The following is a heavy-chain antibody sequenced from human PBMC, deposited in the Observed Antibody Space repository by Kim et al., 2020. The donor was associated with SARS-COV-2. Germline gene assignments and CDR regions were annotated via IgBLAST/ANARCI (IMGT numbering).Heavy chain of an antibody. CDR3: ARGMRTYIAVAAYGMDV. CDR1: GGSISSYY. CDR2: IYYSGST. Sequence: SETLSLTCTVSGGSISSYYWSWIRQPPGKGLEWIGYIYYSGSTNYNPPLKSRVTISVDTSKNQFSLKLSSVTAADTAVYYCARGMRTYIAVAAYGMDVWGQGTTVTVSS. D-gene: IGHD6-19*01. V-gene: IGHV4-59*01. J-gene: IGHJ6*02.